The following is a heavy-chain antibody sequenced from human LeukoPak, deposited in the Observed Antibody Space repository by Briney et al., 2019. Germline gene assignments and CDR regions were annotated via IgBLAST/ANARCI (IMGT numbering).Heavy chain of an antibody. Sequence: PGGSLRLSCAASGFTFSSYWMNWVRQAPGPGLEWVANIKQDGSEKYYVDSVRGRFTISRDNANNSLYLQINSLRAEDTAVYYCARGRGYGTGYGLLGYYMDVWGKGTTVTISS. CDR2: IKQDGSEK. CDR1: GFTFSSYW. J-gene: IGHJ6*03. D-gene: IGHD4-17*01. CDR3: ARGRGYGTGYGLLGYYMDV. V-gene: IGHV3-7*01.